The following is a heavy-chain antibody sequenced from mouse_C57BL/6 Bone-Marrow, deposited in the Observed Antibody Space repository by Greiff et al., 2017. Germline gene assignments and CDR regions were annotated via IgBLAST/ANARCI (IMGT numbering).Heavy chain of an antibody. CDR2: INPNNGGT. CDR1: GYTFTDYN. CDR3: AREGVYGNYGY. J-gene: IGHJ2*01. Sequence: DVKLQESGPELVKPGASVKMSCKASGYTFTDYNMHWVKQSHGKSLEWIGYINPNNGGTSYNQKFKGKATLTVNKSSSTAYMELRSLTSEDSAVYYCAREGVYGNYGYWGQGTTLTVSS. V-gene: IGHV1-22*01. D-gene: IGHD2-1*01.